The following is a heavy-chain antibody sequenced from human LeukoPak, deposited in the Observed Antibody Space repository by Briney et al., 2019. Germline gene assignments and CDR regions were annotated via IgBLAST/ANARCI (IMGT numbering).Heavy chain of an antibody. J-gene: IGHJ4*02. Sequence: ASVKVSCKASGYTFTGYYMYWVRQAPGQGLEWMGIIDPRGGSATYAQKFQGRVTMTSDTSASTIYMELSSLRSDDTAVYYCARVRGSPDYWGQGTLVTVSS. CDR2: IDPRGGSA. CDR1: GYTFTGYY. V-gene: IGHV1-46*01. CDR3: ARVRGSPDY. D-gene: IGHD1-26*01.